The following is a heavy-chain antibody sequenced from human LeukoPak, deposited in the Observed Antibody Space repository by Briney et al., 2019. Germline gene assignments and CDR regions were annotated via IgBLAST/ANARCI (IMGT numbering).Heavy chain of an antibody. CDR1: GFTFSSYA. V-gene: IGHV3-23*01. J-gene: IGHJ4*02. Sequence: GGSLRLSCEASGFTFSSYAMSWGRQAPGQGLEWVSAISGSGGSTYYADSVKGRFTISTDNAKNSLYLQMNSLRAEDTAVYYCATRLWGSGHFDYWGQGTLVTVSS. D-gene: IGHD7-27*01. CDR2: ISGSGGST. CDR3: ATRLWGSGHFDY.